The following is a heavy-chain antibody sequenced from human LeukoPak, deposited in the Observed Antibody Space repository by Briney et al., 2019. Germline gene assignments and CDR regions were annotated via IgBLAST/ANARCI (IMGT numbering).Heavy chain of an antibody. CDR3: ARNDGYTWGIFDH. CDR1: GHSFTNYW. D-gene: IGHD5-24*01. Sequence: GESLKISCKDSGHSFTNYWFGWVRQMPGKGLEWMGIIYPRDSDTRYSPSFEGQVNISADKSISTAYLQWSSLKASDTAMYYCARNDGYTWGIFDHWGQGTLVTVSS. J-gene: IGHJ4*02. CDR2: IYPRDSDT. V-gene: IGHV5-51*01.